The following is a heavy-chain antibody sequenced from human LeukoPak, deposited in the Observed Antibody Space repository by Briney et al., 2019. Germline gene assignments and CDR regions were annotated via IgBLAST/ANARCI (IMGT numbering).Heavy chain of an antibody. CDR3: ARHSNGGRFGV. J-gene: IGHJ6*02. Sequence: SETLSLTCTVSGGSISSYYWSWIRQPPGKGLEWIGYIYYSGSTNYNPSLKSRVTISVDTSKNQFSLKLSSVTAADTAVYYCARHSNGGRFGVWGQGTTVTVSS. V-gene: IGHV4-59*08. CDR1: GGSISSYY. D-gene: IGHD6-25*01. CDR2: IYYSGST.